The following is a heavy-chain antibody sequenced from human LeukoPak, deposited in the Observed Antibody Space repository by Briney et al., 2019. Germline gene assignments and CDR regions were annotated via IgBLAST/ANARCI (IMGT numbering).Heavy chain of an antibody. J-gene: IGHJ4*02. CDR3: ARRFYYDRIGYSEF. CDR1: AGTISNFT. D-gene: IGHD3-22*01. CDR2: ILPVLGTA. V-gene: IGHV1-69*08. Sequence: SVKVSCKPSAGTISNFTITWVRQAPGQGLEWMGRILPVLGTANYAQKFRGRVTFTADISTSTAYMDLSSLRSEDTAVYYCARRFYYDRIGYSEFWGQGTLISVSS.